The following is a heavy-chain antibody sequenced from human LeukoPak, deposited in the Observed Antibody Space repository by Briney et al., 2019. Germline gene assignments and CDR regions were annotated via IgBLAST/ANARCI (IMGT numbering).Heavy chain of an antibody. J-gene: IGHJ3*02. V-gene: IGHV3-23*01. CDR1: GFTFSSYG. D-gene: IGHD2-2*01. CDR2: ISGSGGST. CDR3: AKDEGYCSSTSCHLGAFDI. Sequence: GGSLRLACAASGFTFSSYGMSWVRQAPGKGLEWVSAISGSGGSTYYADAVKGRFTISRDNSKNTLYLQMNSLRAEDTAVYYCAKDEGYCSSTSCHLGAFDIWGQGTMVTVSS.